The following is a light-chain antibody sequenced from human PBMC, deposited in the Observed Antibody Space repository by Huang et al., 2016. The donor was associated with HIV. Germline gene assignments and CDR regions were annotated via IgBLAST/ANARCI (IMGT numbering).Light chain of an antibody. Sequence: EIVMTQSPATLSVSPGERATLSCRASQSVSSSLAWYQQKPGQAPRLRIYGASTRATGSPSRFSVFGCWRELTHIHTSLKCEYFEVYNWQRYNNWAAYTCGQGTKLEIK. V-gene: IGKV3-15*01. CDR3: QRYNNWAAYT. CDR2: GAS. CDR1: QSVSSS. J-gene: IGKJ2*01.